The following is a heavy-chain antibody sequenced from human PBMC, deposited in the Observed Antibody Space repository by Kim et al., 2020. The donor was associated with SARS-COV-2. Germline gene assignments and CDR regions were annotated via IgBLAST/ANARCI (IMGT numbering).Heavy chain of an antibody. V-gene: IGHV3-64D*06. J-gene: IGHJ4*02. CDR3: VKYWRRYGAVL. D-gene: IGHD1-26*01. Sequence: GGSLRLSCSGSGFTFSEYAIHWVRRAPGKGLEYVSATTRSGDGSFYADAVEGRFTVSRDNSKNTPYLQMNSLRVEDTSVYYCVKYWRRYGAVLWGQGTLVIVSS. CDR1: GFTFSEYA. CDR2: TTRSGDGS.